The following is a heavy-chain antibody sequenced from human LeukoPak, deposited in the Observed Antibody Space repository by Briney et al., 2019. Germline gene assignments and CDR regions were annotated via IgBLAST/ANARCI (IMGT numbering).Heavy chain of an antibody. Sequence: GGSLRLSCAASGFTVRSYSMNWVRQAPGKGLEWVSSISSSTSYIYYADSVKGRFTISRDNAKNSLYLQMNSLRAEDTAVYYCARAGYIFPRSAMDVWGKGTTVTISS. CDR2: ISSSTSYI. CDR1: GFTVRSYS. J-gene: IGHJ6*04. V-gene: IGHV3-21*01. D-gene: IGHD2-15*01. CDR3: ARAGYIFPRSAMDV.